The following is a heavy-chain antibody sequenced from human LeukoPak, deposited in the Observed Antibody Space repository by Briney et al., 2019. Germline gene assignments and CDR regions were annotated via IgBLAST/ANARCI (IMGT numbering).Heavy chain of an antibody. V-gene: IGHV3-48*03. CDR1: GFTFSSYE. D-gene: IGHD3-10*02. CDR2: ISSSGSTI. Sequence: QPGGSLRLSCAASGFTFSSYEMNWVRQAPGKGLEWVPYISSSGSTIYYADPVKGRFTISRDNAKNSLYLQMNSLRAEDTAVYYCAELGITMIGGVWGKGTTVTISS. CDR3: AELGITMIGGV. J-gene: IGHJ6*04.